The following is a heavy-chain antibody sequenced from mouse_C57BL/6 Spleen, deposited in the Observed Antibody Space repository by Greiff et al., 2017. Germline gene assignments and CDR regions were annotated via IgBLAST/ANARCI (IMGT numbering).Heavy chain of an antibody. J-gene: IGHJ2*01. Sequence: QVQLQQPGAELVKPGASVKLSCKASGYTFTSYWMHWVKQRPGQGLEWIGMIHPNSGSTNYNEKFKSKPTLTVDKSSIPAYMQLSSLRSKDSAVYYCARTPIYYYYFDYWGQGTTLTVSS. D-gene: IGHD1-1*01. CDR1: GYTFTSYW. CDR2: IHPNSGST. V-gene: IGHV1-64*01. CDR3: ARTPIYYYYFDY.